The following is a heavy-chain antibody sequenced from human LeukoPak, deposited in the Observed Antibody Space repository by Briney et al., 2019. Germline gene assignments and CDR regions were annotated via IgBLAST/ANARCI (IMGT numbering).Heavy chain of an antibody. CDR1: GFTFSTYN. CDR2: ISDRSNYI. J-gene: IGHJ4*02. D-gene: IGHD4-17*01. Sequence: GGSLRLSCAASGFTFSTYNMNWVRQAPGKGLEWVSCISDRSNYIYYADSVKGRFTISRDNAKNSLYLEMNSLRAEDTAVYYCVRDSDTYGDHTTRRFDYWGQGTLVTVSS. V-gene: IGHV3-21*01. CDR3: VRDSDTYGDHTTRRFDY.